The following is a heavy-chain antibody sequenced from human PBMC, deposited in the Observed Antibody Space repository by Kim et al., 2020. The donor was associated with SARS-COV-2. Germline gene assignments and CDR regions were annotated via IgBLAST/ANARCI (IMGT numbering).Heavy chain of an antibody. CDR3: AQGGREIWVRGVYYYYYG. Sequence: GGSLRLSCAASGFTFSSYGMHWVRQAPGKGLEWVAVIWYDGSNKYYADSVKGRFTISRDNSKNTLYLQMNSLRAADTAVYYCAQGGREIWVRGVYYYYYG. V-gene: IGHV3-33*06. CDR2: IWYDGSNK. D-gene: IGHD3-10*01. J-gene: IGHJ6*01. CDR1: GFTFSSYG.